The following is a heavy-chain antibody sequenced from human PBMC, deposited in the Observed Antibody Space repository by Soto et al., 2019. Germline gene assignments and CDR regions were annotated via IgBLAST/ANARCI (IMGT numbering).Heavy chain of an antibody. CDR3: ARGNYGEQANAFDI. V-gene: IGHV3-33*01. CDR1: GFTFSSYG. Sequence: GGSLRLSCAASGFTFSSYGMHWVRQAPGKGLEWVAVIWYDGSNKYYADSVKGRFTISRDNSKNTLYLQMNSLRAEDTAVYYCARGNYGEQANAFDIWGQGTMVTVSS. CDR2: IWYDGSNK. D-gene: IGHD4-17*01. J-gene: IGHJ3*02.